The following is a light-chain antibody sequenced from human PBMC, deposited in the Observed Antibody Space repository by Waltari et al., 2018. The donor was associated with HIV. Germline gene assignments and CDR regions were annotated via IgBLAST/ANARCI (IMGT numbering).Light chain of an antibody. V-gene: IGLV2-23*02. Sequence: QSALTQPASVSGSPGQSITISCTGTSRDVGSYNLVSSYQQHPGKAPKLMIYPVSKRPSGVSNRFSGSKSGNTASLTISGLQAEDEADYYCCSYAGSSTLVVFGGGTKLTVL. CDR2: PVS. J-gene: IGLJ2*01. CDR3: CSYAGSSTLVV. CDR1: SRDVGSYNL.